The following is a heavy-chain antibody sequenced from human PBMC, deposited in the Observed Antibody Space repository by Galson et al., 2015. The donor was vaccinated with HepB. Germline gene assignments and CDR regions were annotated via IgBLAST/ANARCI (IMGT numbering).Heavy chain of an antibody. CDR1: GYSFTDYW. CDR2: IYPSDSDT. V-gene: IGHV5-51*01. J-gene: IGHJ4*02. D-gene: IGHD6-6*01. CDR3: ARGYSSSPPGFDY. Sequence: QSGAEVKKPGESLKISCKGSGYSFTDYWIGWVRQMPGKGLEWMGIIYPSDSDTRYSPSFQGQVTMSADKSISTAYLQWSSLKASDTAVYYCARGYSSSPPGFDYWGQGTLVTVSS.